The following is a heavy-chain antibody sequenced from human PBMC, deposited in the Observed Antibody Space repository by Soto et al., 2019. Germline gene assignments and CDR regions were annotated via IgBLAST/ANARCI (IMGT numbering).Heavy chain of an antibody. D-gene: IGHD3-3*01. V-gene: IGHV3-30*03. Sequence: QVQLVESGGGVVQPGRSLRLSCAASGFTFSSYGMQWVRQAPGKGLEWVAVISYDGSNKYYADSVKGRFTISRDNSKNTLYLQMNRLRAEDTAVYYCATGTTIFGVVYYYYYGLDFGGQGTTVTVSS. CDR1: GFTFSSYG. CDR2: ISYDGSNK. CDR3: ATGTTIFGVVYYYYYGLDF. J-gene: IGHJ6*02.